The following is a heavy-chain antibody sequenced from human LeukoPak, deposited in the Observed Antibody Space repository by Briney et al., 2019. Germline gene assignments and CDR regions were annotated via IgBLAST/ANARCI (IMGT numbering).Heavy chain of an antibody. Sequence: SETLSLTCAVSGGSFSVFYWTWIRQSPEKGLERIGEINHSGSYTNNPSLKSRVTISVATPRNQVFLELTSVTAADTAVYYCARGRYDEDYKGGFYYLDFWGQGTQVTVSS. V-gene: IGHV4-34*01. D-gene: IGHD4-11*01. CDR2: INHSGSY. J-gene: IGHJ4*02. CDR1: GGSFSVFY. CDR3: ARGRYDEDYKGGFYYLDF.